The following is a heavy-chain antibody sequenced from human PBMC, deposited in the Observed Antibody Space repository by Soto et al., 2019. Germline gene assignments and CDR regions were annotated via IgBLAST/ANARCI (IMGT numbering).Heavy chain of an antibody. CDR1: GFSIASSGVG. CDR3: AHPAGVGDRDFDY. V-gene: IGHV2-5*05. J-gene: IGHJ4*02. Sequence: QIALRESGPALVKPTQTLTLTCTLSGFSIASSGVGVAWVRRSPGQGLEWLALIYWDDDDRYGPSLRNRLSISKDTSKNQVVLTMTDMAPSDTATYYCAHPAGVGDRDFDYWGQGILVTVSS. CDR2: IYWDDDD. D-gene: IGHD1-26*01.